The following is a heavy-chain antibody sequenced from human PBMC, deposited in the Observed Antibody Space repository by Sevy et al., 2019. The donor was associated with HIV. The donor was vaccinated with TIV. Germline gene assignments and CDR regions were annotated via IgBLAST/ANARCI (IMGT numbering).Heavy chain of an antibody. CDR1: GYSISSGYY. V-gene: IGHV4-38-2*02. J-gene: IGHJ5*02. Sequence: SETLSLTCTVSGYSISSGYYWGWIRQPPGKGLEWIGSIYHGGSTYYNPSLRSRVTISVDTSKNQFSLKLSSVSATDTAVYYCARESGDIVDAVVAPRDWFDPWGQGTLVTVSS. D-gene: IGHD2-15*01. CDR3: ARESGDIVDAVVAPRDWFDP. CDR2: IYHGGST.